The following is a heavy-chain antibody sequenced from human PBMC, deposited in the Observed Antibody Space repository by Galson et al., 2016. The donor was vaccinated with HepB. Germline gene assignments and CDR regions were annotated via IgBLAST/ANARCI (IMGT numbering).Heavy chain of an antibody. CDR1: GFTFSSYW. D-gene: IGHD1-26*01. J-gene: IGHJ4*02. CDR3: ARGWRGGTLGEDGSAGLH. CDR2: IDSAGTST. V-gene: IGHV3-74*01. Sequence: SLRLSCAASGFTFSSYWMYWVRQAPGKGLVWVSRIDSAGTSTSYADSVKGRFTISRDNAKNTLYLQMNSLRAEDTAVFYCARGWRGGTLGEDGSAGLHWGQGTLVRLL.